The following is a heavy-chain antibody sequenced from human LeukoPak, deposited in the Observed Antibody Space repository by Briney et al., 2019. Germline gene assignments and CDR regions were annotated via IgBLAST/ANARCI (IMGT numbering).Heavy chain of an antibody. CDR1: GGSFSGYY. Sequence: SETLSLTCAVYGGSFSGYYWSWIRQPPGKGLEWIGEIKHSGSTNYNPSLKSRVTISVDTSKNQFSLKLNSVTAADTAVYYCARRKSYCSGGSCYYMLGAFDIWGQGTMVTVSS. D-gene: IGHD2-15*01. J-gene: IGHJ3*02. CDR2: IKHSGST. V-gene: IGHV4-34*01. CDR3: ARRKSYCSGGSCYYMLGAFDI.